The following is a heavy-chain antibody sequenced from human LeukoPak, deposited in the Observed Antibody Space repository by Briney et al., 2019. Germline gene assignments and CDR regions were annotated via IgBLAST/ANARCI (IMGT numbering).Heavy chain of an antibody. V-gene: IGHV1-18*01. Sequence: ASVKVSCKASGYTFTSYGISWVRQAPGQGLEWMRWISAYNGNTNYAQKLQGRVTMTTDTSTSTAYMELRSLRSDDTAVYYCARDAQFVEYSYGYGYWGQGTLVTVSS. J-gene: IGHJ4*02. CDR2: ISAYNGNT. CDR3: ARDAQFVEYSYGYGY. D-gene: IGHD5-18*01. CDR1: GYTFTSYG.